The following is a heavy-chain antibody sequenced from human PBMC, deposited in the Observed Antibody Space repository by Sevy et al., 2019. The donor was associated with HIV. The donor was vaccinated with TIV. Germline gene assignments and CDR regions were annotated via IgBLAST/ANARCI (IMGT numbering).Heavy chain of an antibody. CDR3: ARGPRGDYGYFDY. CDR2: IDPSDSYT. Sequence: GESLKISCKGSGYSFTSYWISWVRQMPGKGLEWMGRIDPSDSYTNYSPSFQGHVTISADKSLSTAYLQWSGLKASDTAMYYCARGPRGDYGYFDYWGQGTLVTVSS. D-gene: IGHD3-10*01. V-gene: IGHV5-10-1*01. J-gene: IGHJ4*02. CDR1: GYSFTSYW.